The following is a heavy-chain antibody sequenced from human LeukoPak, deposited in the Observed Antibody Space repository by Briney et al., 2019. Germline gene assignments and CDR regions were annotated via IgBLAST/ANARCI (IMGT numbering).Heavy chain of an antibody. CDR3: ASSTPAYDFWSGYFDY. V-gene: IGHV4-30-2*06. CDR1: GGSVSSRGYY. D-gene: IGHD3-3*01. CDR2: IHNSGST. J-gene: IGHJ4*02. Sequence: PSQTLSLTCTVSGGSVSSRGYYWTWIRQSPERGLEWLGYIHNSGSTYYTPSLKSRVTISVDTSKNQFSLKLSSVTAADTAVYYCASSTPAYDFWSGYFDYWGQGTLVTVSS.